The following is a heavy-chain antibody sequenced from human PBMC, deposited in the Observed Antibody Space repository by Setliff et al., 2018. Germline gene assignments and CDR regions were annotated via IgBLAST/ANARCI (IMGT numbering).Heavy chain of an antibody. CDR3: ASGHRYGYLFEY. Sequence: GGSLRLSCAASGFTFSSYWMSWVRQAPGKGLEWVANIKRDGREIYYVDSVKGRFTISRDNAKNSLYLQMNSLRAEDTAVYYCASGHRYGYLFEYWGQGTLVTVSP. V-gene: IGHV3-7*03. CDR2: IKRDGREI. D-gene: IGHD5-18*01. CDR1: GFTFSSYW. J-gene: IGHJ4*02.